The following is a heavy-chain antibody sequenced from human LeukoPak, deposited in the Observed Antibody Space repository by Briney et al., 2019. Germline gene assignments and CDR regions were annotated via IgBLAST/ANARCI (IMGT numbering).Heavy chain of an antibody. Sequence: ASVKVSCKVSGYTLTELSMHWVRQAPGKGLEWMGGFDPEDGETIYAQKFQGRVTMTEDTSTDTAYMELSSLRSEDTAVYYCAILDTAMVTSAYWGQGTPVTVSS. V-gene: IGHV1-24*01. CDR1: GYTLTELS. D-gene: IGHD5-18*01. J-gene: IGHJ4*02. CDR2: FDPEDGET. CDR3: AILDTAMVTSAY.